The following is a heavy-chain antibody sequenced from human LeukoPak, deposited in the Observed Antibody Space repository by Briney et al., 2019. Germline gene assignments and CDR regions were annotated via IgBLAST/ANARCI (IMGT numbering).Heavy chain of an antibody. V-gene: IGHV4-39*01. CDR1: GASISSISYY. CDR2: IYYSGST. CDR3: ARHAPYCSGGSCYFDY. J-gene: IGHJ4*02. Sequence: SETLSLTCTVSGASISSISYYWDWIRDPPGNGLEWIGSIYYSGSTYYNPSLKSRVTISVDTSKNQFSLKLSSVTAADTAVYYCARHAPYCSGGSCYFDYWGQGTLVTVSS. D-gene: IGHD2-15*01.